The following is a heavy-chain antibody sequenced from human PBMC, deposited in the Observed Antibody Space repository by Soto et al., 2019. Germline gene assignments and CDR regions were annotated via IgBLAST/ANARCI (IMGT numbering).Heavy chain of an antibody. J-gene: IGHJ6*02. V-gene: IGHV4-34*01. CDR1: GGSFSGYY. CDR3: ARGWSLGYCSSTSCYKGVNWYYGMDV. Sequence: PSETLSLTWAVYGGSFSGYYWSWIRQPPGKGLEWIGEINHSGSTNYNPSLKSRVTTSVDTSKNQFSLKLSSVTAADTAVYYCARGWSLGYCSSTSCYKGVNWYYGMDVWRQRTTVTASS. D-gene: IGHD2-2*02. CDR2: INHSGST.